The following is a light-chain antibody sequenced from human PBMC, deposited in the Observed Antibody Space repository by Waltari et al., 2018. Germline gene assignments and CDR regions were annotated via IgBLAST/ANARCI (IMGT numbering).Light chain of an antibody. CDR3: QQYNSYPGT. V-gene: IGKV1-5*03. CDR2: KAS. J-gene: IGKJ1*01. CDR1: QSSSGW. Sequence: DIQMTQSPSTLSASVGDRVHITCRASQSSSGWLAWYQQKPGKAPNLLIYKASSLEGGVPSRFSASGFGTEFTLTINSLQPDDLATYYCQQYNSYPGTFGQGTKVEIK.